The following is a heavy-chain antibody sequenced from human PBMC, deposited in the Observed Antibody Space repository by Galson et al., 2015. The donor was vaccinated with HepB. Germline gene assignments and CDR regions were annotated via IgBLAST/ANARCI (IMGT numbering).Heavy chain of an antibody. CDR3: ARDLAGRRGFSSQNRDQFYYYGMDV. CDR1: GFAFRTHA. J-gene: IGHJ6*02. V-gene: IGHV3-30*04. D-gene: IGHD6-6*01. Sequence: SLRLSCAASGFAFRTHAMHWVRQAQGKGLEWVAVISYDESDKFYADSVKGRFTIFRDNSKTTLFLHMSSLRTEDTALYYCARDLAGRRGFSSQNRDQFYYYGMDVWGQGTTVTVSS. CDR2: ISYDESDK.